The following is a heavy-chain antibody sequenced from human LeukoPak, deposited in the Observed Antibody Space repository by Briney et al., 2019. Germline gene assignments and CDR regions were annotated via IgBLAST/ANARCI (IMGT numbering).Heavy chain of an antibody. V-gene: IGHV3-11*04. CDR2: ISSSGSTI. D-gene: IGHD3-10*01. CDR1: GFTFSDYY. J-gene: IGHJ5*02. CDR3: ARVKKGSGSYYNVYWFDP. Sequence: GGSLRLSCAASGFTFSDYYMSWIRQAPGKGLEGVSYISSSGSTIYYADSVKGRFTISRDNAKNSLYLQMNSLRAEDTAVYYCARVKKGSGSYYNVYWFDPWGQGTLVTVSS.